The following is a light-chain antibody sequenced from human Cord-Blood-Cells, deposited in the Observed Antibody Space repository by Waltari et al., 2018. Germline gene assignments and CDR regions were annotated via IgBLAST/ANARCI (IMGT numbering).Light chain of an antibody. CDR2: GAS. CDR1: QSVSSN. V-gene: IGKV3-15*01. Sequence: EIVMTQSPATLSVSPGDRATLSCRASQSVSSNLAWYQQKPGQAPRRLIYGASTRATGIPARFSGSGSGTEFTLTISRLQSEDFAVYYCQQYNNWPRTFGQGTKVEIK. CDR3: QQYNNWPRT. J-gene: IGKJ1*01.